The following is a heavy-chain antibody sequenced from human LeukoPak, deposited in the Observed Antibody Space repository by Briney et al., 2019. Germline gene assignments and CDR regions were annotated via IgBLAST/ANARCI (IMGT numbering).Heavy chain of an antibody. CDR2: ISGSGGST. Sequence: PGGSLRLSCAASGFTLTNYAMSWVRQAPGKGLEWVSAISGSGGSTYYADSVKGRFTIPRDNSKNTLYLQMNSLRVEDTAVYYCAKGGLAGRPDYWGQGTLVTVSS. D-gene: IGHD6-25*01. CDR1: GFTLTNYA. J-gene: IGHJ4*02. V-gene: IGHV3-23*01. CDR3: AKGGLAGRPDY.